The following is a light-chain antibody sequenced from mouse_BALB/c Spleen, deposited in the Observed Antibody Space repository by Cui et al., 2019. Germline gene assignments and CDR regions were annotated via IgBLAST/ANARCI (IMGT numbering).Light chain of an antibody. CDR3: HQRSSYWT. V-gene: IGKV4-70*01. Sequence: QIVLTQSPAILSASPGEKVTMTCSSSQSISYMHWYQQKPGTSPKRWMYDTSKLGSGVPAHFSGSGSGTSYSLTISSMEAEDAATYYGHQRSSYWTFGGGTKLEIK. CDR2: DTS. J-gene: IGKJ1*01. CDR1: QSISY.